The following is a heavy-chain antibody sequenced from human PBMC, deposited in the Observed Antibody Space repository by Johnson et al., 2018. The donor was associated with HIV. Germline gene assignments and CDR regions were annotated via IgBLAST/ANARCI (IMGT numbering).Heavy chain of an antibody. CDR1: GFTFDDYA. D-gene: IGHD3-22*01. Sequence: VQLVESGGGLVQPGRSLRLSCAASGFTFDDYAMHWVRQAPGKGLEWVSGISWNSGSTYYADSVKGRFTISRDNSKNTLYLQMNSLRAEDTAVYYCARGITMIPDAFDIWGQGTMVTVSS. V-gene: IGHV3-9*01. CDR2: ISWNSGST. J-gene: IGHJ3*02. CDR3: ARGITMIPDAFDI.